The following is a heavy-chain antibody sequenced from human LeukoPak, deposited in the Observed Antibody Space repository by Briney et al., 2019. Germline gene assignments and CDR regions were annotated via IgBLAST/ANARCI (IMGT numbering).Heavy chain of an antibody. CDR2: IYSGGST. V-gene: IGHV3-53*01. J-gene: IGHJ4*02. Sequence: GGSLRLSCAASGFTVSSNYMSWVRQAPGKGLEWVSVIYSGGSTYYADSVKGRFTISRDNSKNTLYLQMNSLRAEDTAVYYCARVRDGYSGYEGFDYWGQGTLVTVSS. CDR3: ARVRDGYSGYEGFDY. CDR1: GFTVSSNY. D-gene: IGHD5-12*01.